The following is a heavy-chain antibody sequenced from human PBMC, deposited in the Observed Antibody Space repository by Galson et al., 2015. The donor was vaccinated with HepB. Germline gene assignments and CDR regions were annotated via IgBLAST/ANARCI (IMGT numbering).Heavy chain of an antibody. Sequence: SLRLSCAASGFTVSSNYMSWVRQAPGKGLEWVSAIYSGGSTNYANSVRGRFTISRDNSKNTLYLQMNSLRAVDTAVYYCARDDGRSSGWTFDDWGQGTLVTVSS. J-gene: IGHJ4*02. CDR3: ARDDGRSSGWTFDD. D-gene: IGHD6-19*01. CDR1: GFTVSSNY. V-gene: IGHV3-66*01. CDR2: IYSGGST.